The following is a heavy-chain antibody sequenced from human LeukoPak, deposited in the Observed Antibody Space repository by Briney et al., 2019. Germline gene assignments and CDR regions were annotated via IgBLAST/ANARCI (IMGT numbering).Heavy chain of an antibody. V-gene: IGHV3-48*03. D-gene: IGHD2-2*01. J-gene: IGHJ4*02. CDR2: ISSSGSTI. Sequence: PGGSLRLSCAASGFTFSSYEMNWVRQAPGKGLEWVSYISSSGSTIYYADSVKGRFTISRDNAKNSLYLQMNSLRAEDTAVYYCARDDGPAAMGGDYWGQGTLVTVSS. CDR3: ARDDGPAAMGGDY. CDR1: GFTFSSYE.